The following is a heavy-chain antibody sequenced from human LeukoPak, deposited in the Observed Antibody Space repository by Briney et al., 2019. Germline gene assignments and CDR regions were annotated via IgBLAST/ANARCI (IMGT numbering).Heavy chain of an antibody. CDR1: GGTFSSYA. Sequence: ASVKVSCKASGGTFSSYAISWVRQAPGQGLEWMGRIIPIFGTANYAQKFQGRVTITTEESTSTAYMELSSLRSEDTAVYYCARDGHSGSRDYWGQGTLVTVSS. CDR3: ARDGHSGSRDY. D-gene: IGHD1-26*01. CDR2: IIPIFGTA. V-gene: IGHV1-69*05. J-gene: IGHJ4*02.